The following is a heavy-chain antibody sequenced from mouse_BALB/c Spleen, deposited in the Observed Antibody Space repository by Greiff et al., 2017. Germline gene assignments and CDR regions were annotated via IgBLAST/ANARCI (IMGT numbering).Heavy chain of an antibody. CDR2: IWGDGRT. CDR1: GFSLTSYG. Sequence: QVQLKQSGPGLVAPSQSLSITCTVSGFSLTSYGVSWVRQPPGKGLEWLGVIWGDGRTNYHSALISRLSISKDNSKSQVFFKLNSLQTDDTATYDCAKEGGLRRGADWGQGTLVTVAA. J-gene: IGHJ3*01. D-gene: IGHD2-2*01. V-gene: IGHV2-3*01. CDR3: AKEGGLRRGAD.